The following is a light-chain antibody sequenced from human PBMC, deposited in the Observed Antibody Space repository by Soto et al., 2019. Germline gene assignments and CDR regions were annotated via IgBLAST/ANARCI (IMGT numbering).Light chain of an antibody. CDR2: AAS. Sequence: AIRMTQSPSSFSASTGDRVTITCRASQGISSYLAWYQQKPGKAPKLLIYAASTLQSGVPSRFSGSRSGTDFTLTISCLQSEDFATYYCQLYYSYPRTFGQGTKLEIK. V-gene: IGKV1-8*01. J-gene: IGKJ1*01. CDR1: QGISSY. CDR3: QLYYSYPRT.